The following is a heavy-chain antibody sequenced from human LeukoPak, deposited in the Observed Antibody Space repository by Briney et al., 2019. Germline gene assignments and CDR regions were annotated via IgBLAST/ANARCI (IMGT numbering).Heavy chain of an antibody. CDR2: INPNSGGT. D-gene: IGHD5-12*01. J-gene: IGHJ4*02. CDR1: GYTFTGYY. CDR3: ARLSGTPHYYFDY. V-gene: IGHV1-2*04. Sequence: ASVKVSCKASGYTFTGYYMHWVRQAPGQGLEWMGWINPNSGGTNYAQKFQGWVTMTRDTSISTAYVELSRLRSDDTAVYYCARLSGTPHYYFDYWGQGTLVTVSS.